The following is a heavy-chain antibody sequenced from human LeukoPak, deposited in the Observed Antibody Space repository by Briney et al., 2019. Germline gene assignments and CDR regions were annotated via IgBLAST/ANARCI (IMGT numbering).Heavy chain of an antibody. V-gene: IGHV1-46*01. CDR1: GYTFTRYH. J-gene: IGHJ5*02. CDR2: INPTGTTT. CDR3: ARDNSAGEIAWWFDP. D-gene: IGHD2-21*01. Sequence: GASVKVSCKASGYTFTRYHMHWVRQAPGQGLEWVGLINPTGTTTLYAPKFQGRVTLTRDMSTSTDYMELRNLKSEDTAMYYCARDNSAGEIAWWFDPWGQGTLVTVSS.